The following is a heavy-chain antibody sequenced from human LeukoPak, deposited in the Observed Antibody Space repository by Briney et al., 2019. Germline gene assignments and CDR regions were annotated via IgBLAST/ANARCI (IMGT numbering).Heavy chain of an antibody. CDR2: ISGSGGST. CDR1: GFTFSSYA. CDR3: AKDKQWLGRPTFDY. V-gene: IGHV3-23*01. D-gene: IGHD6-19*01. Sequence: GWSLRLSCAASGFTFSSYAMSWVRQAPGKGLEWVSAISGSGGSTYYADSVKGRFTISRDNSKNTLYLQMNSLRAEDTAVYYCAKDKQWLGRPTFDYWGQGTLVTVSS. J-gene: IGHJ4*02.